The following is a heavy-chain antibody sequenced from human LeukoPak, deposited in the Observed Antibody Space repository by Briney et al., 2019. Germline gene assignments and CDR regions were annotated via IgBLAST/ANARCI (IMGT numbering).Heavy chain of an antibody. V-gene: IGHV3-23*01. CDR3: ATHTRVLLGYSYGFEY. CDR2: ISGSGGST. CDR1: GFTFSSYA. J-gene: IGHJ4*02. D-gene: IGHD5-18*01. Sequence: LXLSCAASGFTFSSYAMSWVRQAPGKGLEGVSAISGSGGSTYYADSVKGRFTISRDNSKNTLYLQMNSLRAEDTAVYYCATHTRVLLGYSYGFEYWGQGTLVTVSS.